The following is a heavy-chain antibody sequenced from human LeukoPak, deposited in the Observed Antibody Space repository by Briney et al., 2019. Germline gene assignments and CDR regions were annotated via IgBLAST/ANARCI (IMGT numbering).Heavy chain of an antibody. D-gene: IGHD2-15*01. J-gene: IGHJ4*02. CDR1: GGSFSGYY. CDR2: INHSGST. Sequence: SETLSLTCAVYGGSFSGYYWSWIRQPPGKGLGWIGEINHSGSTNYNPSLKSRVTISVDTSKNQFSLKLSSVTAADTAVYYCARGLGIKYDYWGQGTLVTVSS. CDR3: ARGLGIKYDY. V-gene: IGHV4-34*01.